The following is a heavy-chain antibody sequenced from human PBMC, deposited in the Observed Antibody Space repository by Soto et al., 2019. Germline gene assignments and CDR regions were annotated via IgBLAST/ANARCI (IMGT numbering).Heavy chain of an antibody. D-gene: IGHD6-6*01. Sequence: GGSLRLSCAASGFTFSSYWMSWVRQAPGKGLEWVANIKQDGSEKYYVDSVKGRFTISRDNAKNSLYLQMNSLRAEDTAVYYCARDATAARPVYAFDIWGQGTVVTVSS. CDR3: ARDATAARPVYAFDI. CDR1: GFTFSSYW. J-gene: IGHJ3*02. CDR2: IKQDGSEK. V-gene: IGHV3-7*05.